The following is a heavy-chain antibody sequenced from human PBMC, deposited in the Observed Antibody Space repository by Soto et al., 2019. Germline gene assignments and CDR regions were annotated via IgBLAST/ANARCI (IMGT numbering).Heavy chain of an antibody. J-gene: IGHJ5*02. CDR1: GDSVSSNSAA. CDR2: TYYRSKWYN. D-gene: IGHD1-26*01. V-gene: IGHV6-1*01. Sequence: PSQTLSLTCAISGDSVSSNSAAWNWIRQSPSRGLEWLGRTYYRSKWYNDYAVSVKSRITINPDTSKNQFSLQLNSVTPEDTAVYYCARGAVVGATRDNWFDPWGQGTLVTAPQ. CDR3: ARGAVVGATRDNWFDP.